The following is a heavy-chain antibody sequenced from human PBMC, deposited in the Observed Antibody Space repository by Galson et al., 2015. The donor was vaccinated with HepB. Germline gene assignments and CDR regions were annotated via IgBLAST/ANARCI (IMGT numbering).Heavy chain of an antibody. CDR3: ANGRYCSSTSCLSDAFDI. J-gene: IGHJ3*02. V-gene: IGHV3-30*18. CDR2: ISYDGSNK. CDR1: GFTFSSYG. Sequence: SLRLSCAASGFTFSSYGMHWVRQAPGKGLEWVAVISYDGSNKYYADSVKGRFTISRDNSKNTLYLQMNSLRAEDTAVYYCANGRYCSSTSCLSDAFDIWGQGTMVTVSS. D-gene: IGHD2-2*01.